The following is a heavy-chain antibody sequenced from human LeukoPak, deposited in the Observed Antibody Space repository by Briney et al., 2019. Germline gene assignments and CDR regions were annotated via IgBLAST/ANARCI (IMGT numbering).Heavy chain of an antibody. Sequence: PGGSLRLSCAASGFTFSSYAMHWVRQAPGKGLEWVAVISYDGSNKYYADSVKGRFTTSRDNSKNTLYLQMNSLRAEDTAVYYCARAGYYYDSSGYSYLVDYWGQGTLVTVSS. CDR1: GFTFSSYA. CDR3: ARAGYYYDSSGYSYLVDY. CDR2: ISYDGSNK. V-gene: IGHV3-30*04. J-gene: IGHJ4*02. D-gene: IGHD3-22*01.